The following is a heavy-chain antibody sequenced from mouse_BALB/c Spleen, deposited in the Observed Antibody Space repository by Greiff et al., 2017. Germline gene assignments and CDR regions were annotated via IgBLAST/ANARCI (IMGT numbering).Heavy chain of an antibody. CDR1: GYTFSSYW. CDR2: ILPGSGST. V-gene: IGHV1-9*01. Sequence: VQLQQSGAELMKPGASVKISCKATGYTFSSYWIEWVKQRPGHGLEWIGEILPGSGSTNYNEKFKGKATFTADTSSNTAYMQLSSLTSEDSAVYYCAPYYGSSLFAYWGQGTLVTVSA. CDR3: APYYGSSLFAY. J-gene: IGHJ3*01. D-gene: IGHD1-1*01.